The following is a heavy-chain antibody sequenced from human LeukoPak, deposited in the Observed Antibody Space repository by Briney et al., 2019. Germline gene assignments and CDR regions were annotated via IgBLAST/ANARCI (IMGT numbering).Heavy chain of an antibody. CDR3: ARQDYYDSSGYRY. CDR2: IYYSGST. V-gene: IGHV4-59*08. Sequence: SETLSLTCTGSGGSISSYYWSWIRQPPGKGLEWIGYIYYSGSTNYNPSLKSRVTISVDTSKNQFSLKLSSVTAADTAVYYCARQDYYDSSGYRYWGQGTLVTVSS. D-gene: IGHD3-22*01. CDR1: GGSISSYY. J-gene: IGHJ4*02.